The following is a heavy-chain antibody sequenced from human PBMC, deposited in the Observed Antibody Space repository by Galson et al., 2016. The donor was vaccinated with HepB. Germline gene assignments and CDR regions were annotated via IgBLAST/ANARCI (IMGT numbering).Heavy chain of an antibody. CDR1: GFTFSNYM. J-gene: IGHJ4*02. Sequence: SLRLSCAASGFTFSNYMMNWVRQAPGKGLEWVSAIGGSGGDTYYADSVKGRFTISRDNSENTLYLHINSLRAEDTAVYYCARRYDTPGYYYIDFWGQGTLVTVSS. CDR2: IGGSGGDT. CDR3: ARRYDTPGYYYIDF. V-gene: IGHV3-23*01. D-gene: IGHD3-9*01.